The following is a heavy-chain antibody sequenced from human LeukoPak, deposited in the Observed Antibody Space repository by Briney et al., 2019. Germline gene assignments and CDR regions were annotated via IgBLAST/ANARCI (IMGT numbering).Heavy chain of an antibody. D-gene: IGHD3-3*01. V-gene: IGHV3-11*04. J-gene: IGHJ6*03. Sequence: GGSLRLSCAASGFTFSDYYMSWIRQAPGKGLEWVSYISSSGSTIYYADSVKGRFTISRDNAKNSLYLQMNSLRAEDTAVYYCAREAYSDFWSGYDTYYYYYYYMDVWGKGTTVTVSS. CDR3: AREAYSDFWSGYDTYYYYYYYMDV. CDR1: GFTFSDYY. CDR2: ISSSGSTI.